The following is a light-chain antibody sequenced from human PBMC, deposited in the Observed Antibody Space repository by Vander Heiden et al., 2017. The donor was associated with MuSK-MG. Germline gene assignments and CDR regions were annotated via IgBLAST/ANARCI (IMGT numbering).Light chain of an antibody. Sequence: DIVLTQSPGTLSLSPGERATLSCRASQSVSSSYLAWYQQKPGQAPRLLIYGASSRATGIPDRFSGSGSGTDFTLTISRLEPEDFAVYYCQQDGSSLGWTFGQGTKVEIK. J-gene: IGKJ1*01. CDR3: QQDGSSLGWT. CDR1: QSVSSSY. V-gene: IGKV3-20*01. CDR2: GAS.